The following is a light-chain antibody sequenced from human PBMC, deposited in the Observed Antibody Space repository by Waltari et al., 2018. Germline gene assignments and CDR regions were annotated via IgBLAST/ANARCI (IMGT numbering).Light chain of an antibody. Sequence: EIVMTQSPATLSVSPGERATLSCRASQSVSSNLAWYQQKPGHAPRLLIYGASTRATGIPARLSGSGSGTEFTLTISSLQSEDVADYNCQQYNNWPPWTFGQGTKVEIK. CDR1: QSVSSN. V-gene: IGKV3-15*01. CDR2: GAS. CDR3: QQYNNWPPWT. J-gene: IGKJ1*01.